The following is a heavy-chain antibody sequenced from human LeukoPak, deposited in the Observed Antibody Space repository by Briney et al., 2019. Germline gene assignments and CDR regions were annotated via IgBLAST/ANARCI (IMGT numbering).Heavy chain of an antibody. Sequence: GASVKVSCKASGGTFISYTISWGRQAPGQGVEWMGRIVPILGIANYAQKFQGRVTITADKSTSTAYMELSSLRSEDTAVYYCAARGYSGYGAVVYWGQGTLVTVSS. CDR2: IVPILGIA. CDR3: AARGYSGYGAVVY. CDR1: GGTFISYT. J-gene: IGHJ4*02. V-gene: IGHV1-69*02. D-gene: IGHD5-12*01.